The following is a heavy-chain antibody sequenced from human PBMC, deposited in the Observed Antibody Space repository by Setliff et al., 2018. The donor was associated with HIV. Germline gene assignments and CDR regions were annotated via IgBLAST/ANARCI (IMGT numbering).Heavy chain of an antibody. Sequence: ASVKVSCKISGYTLTEVSMHWVRQAPGKGLEWMGYFDPQDGKTIYAQKFQGRVTITTDESASTAYMELSSLRSEDMAVYYCARAGRDGYNNQGYFDYWGQGTLVTVSS. D-gene: IGHD5-12*01. V-gene: IGHV1-24*01. J-gene: IGHJ4*02. CDR2: FDPQDGKT. CDR3: ARAGRDGYNNQGYFDY. CDR1: GYTLTEVS.